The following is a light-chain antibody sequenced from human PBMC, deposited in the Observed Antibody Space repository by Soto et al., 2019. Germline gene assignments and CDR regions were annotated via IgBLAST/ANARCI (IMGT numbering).Light chain of an antibody. CDR3: QQYYKWPLT. V-gene: IGKV3-15*01. CDR1: ESVGSN. Sequence: EIVMTQSPATLSVSPGERATLSCRASESVGSNLAWYQQKPGQAPSLLIYDASTRATGIPARFSGSGSGTEFTLTISSLQSQDFAVYYCQQYYKWPLTFGGRTKVE. J-gene: IGKJ4*01. CDR2: DAS.